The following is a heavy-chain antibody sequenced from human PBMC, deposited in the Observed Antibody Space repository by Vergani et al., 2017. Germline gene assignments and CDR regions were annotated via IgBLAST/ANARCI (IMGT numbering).Heavy chain of an antibody. CDR2: IAARGRL. J-gene: IGHJ3*01. CDR3: PRPVVLSAIADGYHV. D-gene: IGHD4/OR15-4a*01. Sequence: QLQLQESGPGMVKPPETLSLSCRVSGDSTSRRHYYWGFIRQPPGKGLEWIRPIAARGRLYYNPTLKIRLAFSVDTSKNLFPLRLKSVTATDTGMYYCPRPVVLSAIADGYHVWGQGTMVTVS. CDR1: GDSTSRRHYY. V-gene: IGHV4-39*02.